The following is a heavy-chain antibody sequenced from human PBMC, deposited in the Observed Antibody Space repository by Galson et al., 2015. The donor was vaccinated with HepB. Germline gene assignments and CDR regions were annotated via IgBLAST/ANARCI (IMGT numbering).Heavy chain of an antibody. Sequence: SLRLSCAASGFTVSSNYMSWVRQAPGKGLEWVPLIYSGGSTYYADSVKGRFTISRDNSKNTLYLQMNSLRAEDTAVYYCARDGVGWAFDIWGQGTMVTVSS. J-gene: IGHJ3*02. D-gene: IGHD3-10*01. CDR2: IYSGGST. V-gene: IGHV3-53*01. CDR1: GFTVSSNY. CDR3: ARDGVGWAFDI.